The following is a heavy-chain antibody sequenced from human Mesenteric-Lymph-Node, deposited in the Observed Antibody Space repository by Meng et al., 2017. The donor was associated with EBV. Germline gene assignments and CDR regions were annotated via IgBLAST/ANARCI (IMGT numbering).Heavy chain of an antibody. CDR2: ISGSSTVI. Sequence: QVERVACGGRFVHPGRSLTLACVGFGLIFSDYYMSWVRQSPGKGLEWLAYISGSSTVIYYTASVRGRFIISRDNAQKSLYLQMNTLRAEDTAVYYCVREGLQGFEEAIDHWGQGILVTVSS. V-gene: IGHV3-11*01. CDR3: VREGLQGFEEAIDH. CDR1: GLIFSDYY. J-gene: IGHJ4*02.